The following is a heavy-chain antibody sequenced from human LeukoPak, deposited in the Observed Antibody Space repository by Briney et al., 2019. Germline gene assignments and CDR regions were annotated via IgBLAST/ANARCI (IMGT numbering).Heavy chain of an antibody. V-gene: IGHV1-3*01. CDR3: ARDRRGITIFGI. J-gene: IGHJ3*02. Sequence: ASVKVSFTASGYTFTIYAMHWVRQAPGQRLEWMGWINAGNGNTKYSQKFQGRVTITRDTSASTAYMELSSLRSEDTAVYYCARDRRGITIFGIWGQGTMVTVSS. D-gene: IGHD3-3*01. CDR2: INAGNGNT. CDR1: GYTFTIYA.